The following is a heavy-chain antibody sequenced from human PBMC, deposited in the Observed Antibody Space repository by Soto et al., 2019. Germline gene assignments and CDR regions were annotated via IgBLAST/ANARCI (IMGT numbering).Heavy chain of an antibody. V-gene: IGHV1-69*12. D-gene: IGHD5-18*01. Sequence: QVQLVQSGAEVKKPESSVKVSCKAPGGTFSTYAISWVRQAPGQGLEWMGGIIPMFGTANYAQRFQDRVTLTADESTNTVYMQLSSLRSEDTAVYFCASGIQLWLRRINNGYSGWGQGNLVTVSS. CDR3: ASGIQLWLRRINNGYSG. CDR1: GGTFSTYA. CDR2: IIPMFGTA. J-gene: IGHJ4*02.